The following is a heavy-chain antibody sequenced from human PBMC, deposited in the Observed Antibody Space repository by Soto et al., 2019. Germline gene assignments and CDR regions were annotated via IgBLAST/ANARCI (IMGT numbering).Heavy chain of an antibody. CDR2: ISYDGSNQ. D-gene: IGHD4-4*01. V-gene: IGHV3-30-3*01. J-gene: IGHJ6*02. Sequence: QVQLVESGGGVVQPGRSLRLSCAASGFTFSSYAMHWVRQAPGKGLEWVAVISYDGSNQYYADSVKGRFTISRDNSKNTLYMQVNSLRAEDTAVYYCARDDYKTYYGMGVWGQGTTVTFSS. CDR1: GFTFSSYA. CDR3: ARDDYKTYYGMGV.